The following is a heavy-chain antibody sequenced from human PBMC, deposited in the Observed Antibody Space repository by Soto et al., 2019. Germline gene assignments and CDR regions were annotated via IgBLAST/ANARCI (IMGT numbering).Heavy chain of an antibody. V-gene: IGHV4-30-4*08. J-gene: IGHJ4*02. D-gene: IGHD5-18*01. CDR1: GGSIINDYYF. CDR3: ARASMVTTSGTTAYYFDN. CDR2: ISHSGSA. Sequence: SETLSLTCTVSGGSIINDYYFWTWIRQHPGKCLEWIVYISHSGSAYYNPSLKSRLAICIDTSKKQLSPKLSSVTAADTAFYYCARASMVTTSGTTAYYFDNWGQGAMLTVSS.